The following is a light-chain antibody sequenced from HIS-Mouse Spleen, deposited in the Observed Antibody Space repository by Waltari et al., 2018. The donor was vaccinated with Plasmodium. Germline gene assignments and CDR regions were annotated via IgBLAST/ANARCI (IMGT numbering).Light chain of an antibody. V-gene: IGLV3-27*01. CDR1: ALAKTY. CDR3: YSAADNNRV. CDR2: KDS. Sequence: SYELTQPSSVSVSPGQTARITCPGAALAKTYARWFQQKPGQAPVLVIYKDSERPSGIPERFSGSSSGTTVTLTISGAQVEDEADYYCYSAADNNRVFGGGTKLTVL. J-gene: IGLJ3*02.